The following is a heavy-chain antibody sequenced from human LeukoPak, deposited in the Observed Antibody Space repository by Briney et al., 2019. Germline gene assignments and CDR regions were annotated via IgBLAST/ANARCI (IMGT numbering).Heavy chain of an antibody. CDR3: VTSTGQQFIPYDY. Sequence: GGSLRLSCAASGINVSSNYMTWIRQAPGKGLEWVSLIYGGDAAYYAESVRGRFMISRDNLKNTLFLQMNSLRVEATAVYYCVTSTGQQFIPYDYWGQGTHVTVSS. V-gene: IGHV3-66*02. D-gene: IGHD6-13*01. J-gene: IGHJ4*02. CDR2: IYGGDAA. CDR1: GINVSSNY.